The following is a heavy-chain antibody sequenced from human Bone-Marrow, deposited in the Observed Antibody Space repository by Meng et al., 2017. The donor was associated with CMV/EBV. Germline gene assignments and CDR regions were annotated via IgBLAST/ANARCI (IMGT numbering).Heavy chain of an antibody. D-gene: IGHD2-2*01. CDR2: ISSSGSTI. CDR1: GFTFSDYY. CDR3: ARQLGYCSSTNCYPGAFDI. Sequence: GGSLRLSCAASGFTFSDYYMSWIRQAPGKGLEWVSYISSSGSTIYYADSVKGRFTISRDNAKNSLYLQMNSLRAEDTAVYHCARQLGYCSSTNCYPGAFDIWGQGTMVTVSS. V-gene: IGHV3-11*01. J-gene: IGHJ3*02.